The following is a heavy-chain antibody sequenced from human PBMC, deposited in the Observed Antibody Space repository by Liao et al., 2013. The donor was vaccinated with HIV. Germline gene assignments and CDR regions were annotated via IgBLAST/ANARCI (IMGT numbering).Heavy chain of an antibody. CDR2: IYTGERT. CDR3: AKLGIGDPVDF. D-gene: IGHD7-27*01. Sequence: QVQLQESGPGLVKPSQTLSLTCTVSGGSISSGSYYWSWIRQPAGKGLEWLGRIYTGERTNYNPSFKSRVTISIDTSKNLVSLKLSSVTATDTAVYYCAKLGIGDPVDFWGQGTVVTVSS. J-gene: IGHJ4*02. V-gene: IGHV4-61*02. CDR1: GGSISSGSYY.